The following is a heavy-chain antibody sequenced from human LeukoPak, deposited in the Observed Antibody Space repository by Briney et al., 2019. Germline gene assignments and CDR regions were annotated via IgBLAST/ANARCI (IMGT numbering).Heavy chain of an antibody. J-gene: IGHJ4*02. Sequence: GGSLRLSCAASGFAFSSQAMGWVRQAPGKGLEWVSVISDSGSLTYYADSVKGRFTISRDNSKNTLYLQMNSLRAEDTAVYYCTRGGVYWGQGTLVTVSS. V-gene: IGHV3-23*01. CDR2: ISDSGSLT. CDR3: TRGGVY. CDR1: GFAFSSQA. D-gene: IGHD3-10*01.